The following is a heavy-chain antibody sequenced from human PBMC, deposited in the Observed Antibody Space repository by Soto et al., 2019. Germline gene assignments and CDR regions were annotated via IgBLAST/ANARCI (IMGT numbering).Heavy chain of an antibody. J-gene: IGHJ3*02. CDR1: EFTGSNYA. CDR3: AKDLPGRGATTGDDAFDI. CDR2: ISSSGGST. V-gene: IGHV3-23*01. Sequence: GGSLRLSCVASEFTGSNYAMNWVRKAQKEGPEWVSLISSSGGSTYYADSGKGRFSRWRDNSKNTLYLQKNSLRVEGTTKDNRAKDLPGRGATTGDDAFDIWRQGTMVTVSS. D-gene: IGHD1-1*01.